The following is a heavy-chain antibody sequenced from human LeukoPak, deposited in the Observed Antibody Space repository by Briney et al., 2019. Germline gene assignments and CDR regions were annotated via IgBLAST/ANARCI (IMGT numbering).Heavy chain of an antibody. V-gene: IGHV1-69*04. CDR3: ARDYCSSTSCYSEVWFDP. D-gene: IGHD2-2*01. J-gene: IGHJ5*02. CDR1: GGTFSSYA. CDR2: IIPILGIA. Sequence: GASVKVSCKASGGTFSSYAISWVRQAPGQGLEWMGRIIPILGIANYAREFQGRVTITADKSTSTAYMELSSLRSEDTAVYYCARDYCSSTSCYSEVWFDPWGQGTLVTVSS.